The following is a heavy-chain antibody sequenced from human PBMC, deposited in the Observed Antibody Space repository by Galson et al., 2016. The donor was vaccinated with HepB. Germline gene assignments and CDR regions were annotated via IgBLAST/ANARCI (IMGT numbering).Heavy chain of an antibody. CDR3: AKDGYFASGSALYGMDV. CDR2: ISGSGART. D-gene: IGHD3-10*01. J-gene: IGHJ6*02. Sequence: SLRLSCAASGFRFSSYAVSWVRQAPGKGLEWVSGISGSGARTYYADSVKGRFTISRDNSKNTVYLQMNSLRVEDTALYYCAKDGYFASGSALYGMDVWGQGTTVTVSS. V-gene: IGHV3-23*01. CDR1: GFRFSSYA.